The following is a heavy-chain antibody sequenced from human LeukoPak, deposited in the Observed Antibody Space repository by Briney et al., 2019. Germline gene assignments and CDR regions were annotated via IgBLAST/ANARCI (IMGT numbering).Heavy chain of an antibody. J-gene: IGHJ4*02. D-gene: IGHD2-2*01. CDR1: GFTFSSYA. CDR2: ISGSGDST. Sequence: PGGSLRLSCAASGFTFSSYAMSWVRPAPGKGLEWVSAISGSGDSTYDADSVKGRFTISRDNSKNTLYLQMNSLRAEDTAVYYCAKDLVVVPAAIDYWGQGTLVTVSS. V-gene: IGHV3-23*01. CDR3: AKDLVVVPAAIDY.